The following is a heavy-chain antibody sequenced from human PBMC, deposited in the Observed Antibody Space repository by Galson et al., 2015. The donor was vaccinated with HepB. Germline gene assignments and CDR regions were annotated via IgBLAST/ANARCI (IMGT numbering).Heavy chain of an antibody. J-gene: IGHJ6*02. CDR1: GYSFSNYG. CDR3: ARDSRLELRLNNYFSYGMDV. D-gene: IGHD1-1*01. Sequence: SVKVSCKASGYSFSNYGLSWIGQAPGPGLEWMGWFSGYDGSTNYAQKFQGRVTMTADASTGTAYLELRNLRSDDTAVYYCARDSRLELRLNNYFSYGMDVWGQGSAVTVSS. CDR2: FSGYDGST. V-gene: IGHV1-18*01.